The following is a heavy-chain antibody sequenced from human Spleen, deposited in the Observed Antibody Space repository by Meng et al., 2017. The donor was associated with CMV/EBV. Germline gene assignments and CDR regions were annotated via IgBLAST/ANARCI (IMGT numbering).Heavy chain of an antibody. J-gene: IGHJ4*02. CDR3: ARGRYTYYDF. Sequence: SETLSLTCTVSGYSISSGYYWGWVRQPPGKGLEWIGSIYHSGSTYYNPSLKSRVTISVDTSKNQFSLKLSSVTAADTAVYYCARGRYTYYDFWGQGTLVTVSS. V-gene: IGHV4-38-2*02. CDR2: IYHSGST. CDR1: GYSISSGYY. D-gene: IGHD3-3*01.